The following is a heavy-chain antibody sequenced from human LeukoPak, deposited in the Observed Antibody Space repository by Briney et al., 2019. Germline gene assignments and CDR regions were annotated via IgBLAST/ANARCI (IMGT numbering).Heavy chain of an antibody. J-gene: IGHJ4*02. D-gene: IGHD1-1*01. Sequence: PGRSLRLSCAASGFTFSSWGMHWVRQAPGKGLEWVAVIWYDGSNKYYADSVKGRFTLSRDNSKNTLYLQMSSLRAEDTAVYYCAKDVTTGTLALDYWGQGTLVTVSS. CDR2: IWYDGSNK. V-gene: IGHV3-33*06. CDR1: GFTFSSWG. CDR3: AKDVTTGTLALDY.